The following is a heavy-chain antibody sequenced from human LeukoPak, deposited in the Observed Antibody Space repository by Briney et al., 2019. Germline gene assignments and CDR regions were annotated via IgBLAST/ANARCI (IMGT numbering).Heavy chain of an antibody. CDR2: IGTAGDT. CDR1: GFTFSSYD. Sequence: GGSLRLSCAASGFTFSSYDMHWVRQAPGKGLEWVSAIGTAGDTYYPGSVKGRFTISRENAKNSLYLQMNSLRAGDTAVYYCARGGYCSSTSCYTDAFDIWGQGTMVTVSS. J-gene: IGHJ3*02. CDR3: ARGGYCSSTSCYTDAFDI. V-gene: IGHV3-13*01. D-gene: IGHD2-2*01.